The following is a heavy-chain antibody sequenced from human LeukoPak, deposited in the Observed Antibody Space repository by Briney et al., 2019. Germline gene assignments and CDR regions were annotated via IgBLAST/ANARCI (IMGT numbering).Heavy chain of an antibody. Sequence: SQTLSLTCAISGDSVSSNSAAWNWIRQPPSRGLEWLGRTYYRSKWYNDYAVSVKSRITINPDTSKNQFSLQLNSVTPEDTAVYYCARELVVSGWYYYYYYMDVWGKGTTVTISS. CDR1: GDSVSSNSAA. CDR2: TYYRSKWYN. CDR3: ARELVVSGWYYYYYYMDV. D-gene: IGHD6-19*01. J-gene: IGHJ6*03. V-gene: IGHV6-1*01.